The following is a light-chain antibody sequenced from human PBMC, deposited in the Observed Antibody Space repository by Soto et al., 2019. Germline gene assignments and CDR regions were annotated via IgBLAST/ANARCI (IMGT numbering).Light chain of an antibody. CDR2: AAS. V-gene: IGKV1-39*01. Sequence: DIQMTQSPSSLSASVGDRVIITCRASQSISNHLNWYQQKPGKAPKLLIFAASSLQSGVPSRFSGSGSGTDFTLTISSLQPEDVVTYYCQQTYSTPITLGQGTRLEIK. CDR3: QQTYSTPIT. J-gene: IGKJ5*01. CDR1: QSISNH.